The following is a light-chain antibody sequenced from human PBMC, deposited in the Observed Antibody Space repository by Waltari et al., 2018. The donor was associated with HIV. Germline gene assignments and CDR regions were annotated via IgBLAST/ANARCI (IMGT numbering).Light chain of an antibody. J-gene: IGKJ5*01. Sequence: DIQMTQSPSSLSASVEDRFTITCRASQSISNYLNWYQQKPGKAPKLLIYAASSLQTGVPSRFSGSGSGTDFTLTISSVQPEDFATYYCQQYSSFPVTFGQGTRLEI. CDR2: AAS. V-gene: IGKV1-39*01. CDR3: QQYSSFPVT. CDR1: QSISNY.